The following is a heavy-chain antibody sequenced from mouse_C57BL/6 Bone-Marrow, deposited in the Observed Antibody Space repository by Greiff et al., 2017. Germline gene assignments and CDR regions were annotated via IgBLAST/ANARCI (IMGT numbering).Heavy chain of an antibody. Sequence: VQLQQPGAELARPGASVKLSCKASGYTFTSYGISWVKQRTGQGLEWIGEIYPTSGNTYYNKKFKGKATLTADKSSSTAYMELRSLTSEDSAVYFCARNYGGRFFAYWGQGTLVTVSA. J-gene: IGHJ3*01. CDR1: GYTFTSYG. CDR2: IYPTSGNT. D-gene: IGHD1-1*01. V-gene: IGHV1-81*01. CDR3: ARNYGGRFFAY.